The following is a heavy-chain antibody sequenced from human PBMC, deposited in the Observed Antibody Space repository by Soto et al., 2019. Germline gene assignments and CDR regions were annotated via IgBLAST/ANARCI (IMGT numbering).Heavy chain of an antibody. CDR1: GFTISNYW. Sequence: EVQLVESGGGLVQPGGSLSLSCAASGFTISNYWMHWVRQSPGKGLVWVAGIDSYGGYSRYADSVRGRFTISRDNGKTSLYLQMNRLRHEDTAVYYGARDRPHNWFDPWGQGALVTVST. CDR3: ARDRPHNWFDP. CDR2: IDSYGGYS. V-gene: IGHV3-74*01. J-gene: IGHJ5*02.